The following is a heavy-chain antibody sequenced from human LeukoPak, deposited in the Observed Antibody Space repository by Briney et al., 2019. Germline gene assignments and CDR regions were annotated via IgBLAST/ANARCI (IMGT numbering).Heavy chain of an antibody. V-gene: IGHV3-9*01. J-gene: IGHJ1*01. CDR2: ISWNSGSI. D-gene: IGHD3-9*01. Sequence: GRSLRLSCAASGFTFDDYAMHWVRQAPGRGLEWVSGISWNSGSIGYADSVKGRFTISRDNARNSLYLQMNSLRAEDTALYYCAKAPHYDILTALEYLQHWGQGTLVTVSS. CDR1: GFTFDDYA. CDR3: AKAPHYDILTALEYLQH.